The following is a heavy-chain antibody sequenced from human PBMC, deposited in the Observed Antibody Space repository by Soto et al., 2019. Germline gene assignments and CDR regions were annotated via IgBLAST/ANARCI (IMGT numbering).Heavy chain of an antibody. CDR1: GFICSSYD. J-gene: IGHJ3*02. CDR2: MLVDGRT. CDR3: AKATATGGGAFDI. V-gene: IGHV3-23*01. Sequence: GGSLRLSCAASGFICSSYDMSWVRQAPGKGLEWVSTMLVDGRTFYVESVEGRFTISRDSSQNTVYLQMNSLTAGDTALYYCAKATATGGGAFDICGQGTMVTVSS. D-gene: IGHD2-8*02.